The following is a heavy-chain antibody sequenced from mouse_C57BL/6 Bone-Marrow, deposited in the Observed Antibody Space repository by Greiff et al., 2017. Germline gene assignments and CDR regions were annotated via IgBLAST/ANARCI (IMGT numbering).Heavy chain of an antibody. CDR2: ISSGGSYT. D-gene: IGHD2-10*01. CDR3: ARHEKILLWYFDV. J-gene: IGHJ1*03. V-gene: IGHV5-6*01. Sequence: EVKLMESGGDLVKPGGSLKLSCAASGFTFSSYGMSWVRQTPDKRLEWVATISSGGSYTYYPDSVKGRFTISRDNAKNTLYLQMSSLKSEDTAMYYCARHEKILLWYFDVWGTGTTVTVSS. CDR1: GFTFSSYG.